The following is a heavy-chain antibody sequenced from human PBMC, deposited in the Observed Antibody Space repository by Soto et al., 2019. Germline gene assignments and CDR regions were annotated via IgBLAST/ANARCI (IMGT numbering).Heavy chain of an antibody. CDR2: SSAYNGKT. CDR3: ARPVRYGDHAPDY. CDR1: GYTFTMYG. V-gene: IGHV1-18*01. Sequence: QGQLVQSGAEVKKPGASVKVSCKASGYTFTMYGITWVRQAPGQGLEWMGWSSAYNGKTDYAEKCTGRVAMHTGSSTTTADMELRSLRSDDTAVYYCARPVRYGDHAPDYWGQGTPVIVSS. D-gene: IGHD4-17*01. J-gene: IGHJ4*02.